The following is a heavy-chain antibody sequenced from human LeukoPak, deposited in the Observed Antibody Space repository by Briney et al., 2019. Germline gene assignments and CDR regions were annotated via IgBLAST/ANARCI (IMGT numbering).Heavy chain of an antibody. CDR3: ARAPSGFTYGPGDH. CDR1: GYSFTSYG. J-gene: IGHJ4*02. Sequence: ASVKVSCKASGYSFTSYGITWVRQAPGQGLEWMGWIGTYGGNANYAQKLQGRVTMTTDTSTITAYMELRSLRSDDTAVYYCARAPSGFTYGPGDHWGQGTLVTVSS. V-gene: IGHV1-18*01. D-gene: IGHD5-18*01. CDR2: IGTYGGNA.